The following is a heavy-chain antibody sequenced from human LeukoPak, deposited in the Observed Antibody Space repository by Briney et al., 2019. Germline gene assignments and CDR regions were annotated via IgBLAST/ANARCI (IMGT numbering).Heavy chain of an antibody. Sequence: ASVKVSCKASGYTFTGYYMHWVRQAPGQGLEWMGWINPNSGGTNYVQKFQGRVTMTGDTSISTAYMELSRLRSDDTAVYYCARDLSLAVPVQGYWGQGTLVTVSS. CDR1: GYTFTGYY. J-gene: IGHJ4*02. D-gene: IGHD6-19*01. CDR2: INPNSGGT. CDR3: ARDLSLAVPVQGY. V-gene: IGHV1-2*02.